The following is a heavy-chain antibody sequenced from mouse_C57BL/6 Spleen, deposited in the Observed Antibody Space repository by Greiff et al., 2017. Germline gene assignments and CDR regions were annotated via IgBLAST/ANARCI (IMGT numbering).Heavy chain of an antibody. Sequence: QVQLKQPGAELVKPGASVKLSCKASGYTFTSYWMQWVKQRPGQGLEWIGEIDPSDSYTNYNQKFKGKATLTVDTSSSTAYMQLSSLTSEDSAVYYCAPAGTGAWFAYWGQGTLVTVSA. CDR3: APAGTGAWFAY. V-gene: IGHV1-50*01. CDR2: IDPSDSYT. CDR1: GYTFTSYW. D-gene: IGHD4-1*01. J-gene: IGHJ3*01.